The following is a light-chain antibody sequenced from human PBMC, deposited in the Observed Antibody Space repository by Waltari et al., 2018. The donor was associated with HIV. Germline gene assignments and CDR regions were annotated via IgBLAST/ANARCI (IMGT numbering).Light chain of an antibody. CDR1: SGSIASNF. V-gene: IGLV6-57*03. CDR2: EDK. Sequence: NFMLTQAHSVSESPGKTVTISCTRSSGSIASNFVQWYQPRPGSAPTILIYEDKERPSGVPDRFSGSIDSSSNSASLTISGLKTEDEADYYCQSYDSSNHVVFGGGTKLTVL. J-gene: IGLJ2*01. CDR3: QSYDSSNHVV.